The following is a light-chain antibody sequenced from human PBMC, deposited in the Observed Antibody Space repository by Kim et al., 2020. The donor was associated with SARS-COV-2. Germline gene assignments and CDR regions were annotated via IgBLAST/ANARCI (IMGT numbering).Light chain of an antibody. V-gene: IGKV1-5*01. J-gene: IGKJ1*01. CDR3: QQYDSFPWT. Sequence: SAFVGDRVTITCRASQIIDTWLAWYQQNPGKAPKILIFDASNLKSGVPSRFGGSGSGTTFLLTVSNLQPDDLGTYYCQQYDSFPWTFGQGTKLEI. CDR1: QIIDTW. CDR2: DAS.